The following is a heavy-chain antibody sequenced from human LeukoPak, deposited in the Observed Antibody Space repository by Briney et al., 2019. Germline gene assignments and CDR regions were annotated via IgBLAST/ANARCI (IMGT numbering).Heavy chain of an antibody. CDR3: ARDIGSAINDF. CDR2: IYHSGST. V-gene: IGHV4-30-2*01. D-gene: IGHD6-25*01. CDR1: GGFISSGGYS. J-gene: IGHJ4*02. Sequence: SETLSLTCAVSGGFISSGGYSWSWIRQPPGKGLEWIGYIYHSGSTYYNPSLKRRGTISVDPSKNQFSLKLSSVTAADTAVYYCARDIGSAINDFWGEGTLVTVSS.